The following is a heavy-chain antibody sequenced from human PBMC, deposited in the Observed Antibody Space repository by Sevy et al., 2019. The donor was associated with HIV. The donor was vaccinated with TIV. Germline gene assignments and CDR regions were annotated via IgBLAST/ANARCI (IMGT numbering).Heavy chain of an antibody. CDR3: ATGPPDGSYDHFDS. J-gene: IGHJ4*02. CDR1: GFTFISYS. CDR2: ISGLSNYI. V-gene: IGHV3-21*01. Sequence: GGSLRLSCAASGFTFISYSMNWVRQAPGKGLEWVSAISGLSNYIYYAESLKGRFIISRDNAKNTLYLQMNSLRADDTAVYYCATGPPDGSYDHFDSWGQGTLVTVS. D-gene: IGHD1-26*01.